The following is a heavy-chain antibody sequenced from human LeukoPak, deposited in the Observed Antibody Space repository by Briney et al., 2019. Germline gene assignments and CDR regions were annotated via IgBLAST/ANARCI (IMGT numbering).Heavy chain of an antibody. CDR1: GGSITSYY. CDR3: ARELGGYCSSTSCSLYYYYYMDV. Sequence: SETLSLTCSVSGGSITSYYWSWIRQTPGKGLEWIGSIYYSGSTYYNPSLKSRVTISVDTSKNQFSLKLSSVTAADTAVYYCARELGGYCSSTSCSLYYYYYMDVWGKGTTVTVSS. D-gene: IGHD2-2*01. J-gene: IGHJ6*03. CDR2: IYYSGST. V-gene: IGHV4-39*07.